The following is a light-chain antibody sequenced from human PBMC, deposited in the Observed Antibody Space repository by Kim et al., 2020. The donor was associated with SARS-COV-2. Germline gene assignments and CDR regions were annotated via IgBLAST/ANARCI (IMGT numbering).Light chain of an antibody. Sequence: SYELTQPPSVSVSPGQTASITCSGEKLEDKFACWYQQKSGQSPVLVIYQDFKRPSGIPERFSGSNFGNTATLTISGTQAVDEADYYCQAWDSGTVVFGGGTQLTVL. V-gene: IGLV3-1*01. CDR3: QAWDSGTVV. CDR1: KLEDKF. CDR2: QDF. J-gene: IGLJ2*01.